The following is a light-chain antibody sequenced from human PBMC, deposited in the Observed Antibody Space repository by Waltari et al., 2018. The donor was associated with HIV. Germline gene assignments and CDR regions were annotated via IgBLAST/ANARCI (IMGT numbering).Light chain of an antibody. Sequence: ARAQPPSVPGSPGPSLATSCPDIDHNAASWYPSHPDNAPKVIFSADERRPPGISSRFSGFRSGNNASLKISGLQAEDEADYFCCTYVGYGTKFVFGTGTRVSVL. CDR1: DHNAA. J-gene: IGLJ1*01. CDR2: ADE. V-gene: IGLV2-23*01. CDR3: CTYVGYGTKFV.